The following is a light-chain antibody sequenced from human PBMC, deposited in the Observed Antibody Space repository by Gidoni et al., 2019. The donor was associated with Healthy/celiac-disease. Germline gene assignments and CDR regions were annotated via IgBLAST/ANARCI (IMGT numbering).Light chain of an antibody. Sequence: SSELPQDPAVSVALGQPVRITCQGDSLRSYYASWYQQKPGQAPVLVIYGKNNRPSGIPDRFSGSSSGNTASLTITGAQAEDEADYYCNSRDSSGNHLVVFGGGTKLTVL. CDR1: SLRSYY. J-gene: IGLJ2*01. CDR3: NSRDSSGNHLVV. CDR2: GKN. V-gene: IGLV3-19*01.